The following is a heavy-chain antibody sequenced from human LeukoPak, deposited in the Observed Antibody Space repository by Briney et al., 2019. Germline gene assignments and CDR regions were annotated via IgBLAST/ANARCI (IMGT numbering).Heavy chain of an antibody. CDR2: INPSGGST. Sequence: GASVKVSCKAFGYTFTSYYMHWVRQAPGQGLEWMGIINPSGGSTSYAQKFQGRVTMTRDTSTSTVYMELSSLRSEDTAVYYCAREGGYSGYDSAFDYWGQGTLVTVSS. V-gene: IGHV1-46*01. CDR3: AREGGYSGYDSAFDY. J-gene: IGHJ4*02. D-gene: IGHD5-12*01. CDR1: GYTFTSYY.